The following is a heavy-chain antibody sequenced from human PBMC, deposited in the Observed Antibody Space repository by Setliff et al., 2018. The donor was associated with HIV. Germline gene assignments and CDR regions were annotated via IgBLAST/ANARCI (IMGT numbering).Heavy chain of an antibody. D-gene: IGHD4-17*01. CDR2: LSPSGTT. CDR3: ASFFVTTVTNQDY. CDR1: GGSFSNYY. V-gene: IGHV4-34*01. Sequence: SETLSLTCTVYGGSFSNYYTNWIRQPPGKGLQWIGELSPSGTTRSNPSLQSRVTISLDTSNNQFSLKLTSVTAADTAMYYCASFFVTTVTNQDYWGQGTPVTV. J-gene: IGHJ4*02.